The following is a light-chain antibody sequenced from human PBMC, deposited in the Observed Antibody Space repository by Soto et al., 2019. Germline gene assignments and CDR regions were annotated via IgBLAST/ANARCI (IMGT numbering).Light chain of an antibody. CDR3: SSYAGSNNFV. CDR1: SSDVVGYNY. Sequence: QSVLTQPPSASGSPGQSVTISCTGTSSDVVGYNYVSWYQQHPGKAPKLMIYEVSKRPSGVPDRFSGSKSGNTASLTVSGLQAEDEADYYCSSYAGSNNFVFGTG. V-gene: IGLV2-8*01. J-gene: IGLJ1*01. CDR2: EVS.